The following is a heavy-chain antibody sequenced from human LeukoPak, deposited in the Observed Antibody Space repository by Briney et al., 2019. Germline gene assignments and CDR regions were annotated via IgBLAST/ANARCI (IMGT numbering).Heavy chain of an antibody. CDR1: GGSISSGGHY. Sequence: PSETLSLTCTVSGGSISSGGHYWTWIRQLPGKGLEWIGYIFYSGSTYYNPSLKSRVTISVDTSKNQFSLKLNSVTAADTAVYFCARAPHGTYFDYWGQGTLVTVSS. V-gene: IGHV4-31*03. CDR3: ARAPHGTYFDY. CDR2: IFYSGST. D-gene: IGHD1-26*01. J-gene: IGHJ4*02.